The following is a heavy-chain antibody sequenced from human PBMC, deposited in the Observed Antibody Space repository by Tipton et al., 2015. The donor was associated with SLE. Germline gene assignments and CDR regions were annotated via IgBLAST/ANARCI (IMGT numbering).Heavy chain of an antibody. V-gene: IGHV4-39*07. D-gene: IGHD3-22*01. J-gene: IGHJ4*02. Sequence: TLSLTCTVSVGSISSNIYYWGWIRQPPGKGLEWIGSIYSSGSPYYNPSLKSRVTISVDTAKNQFSLELSSVTAADTAVYYCARRPYVSSGYFFDYWGQGTLVTVSS. CDR3: ARRPYVSSGYFFDY. CDR1: VGSISSNIYY. CDR2: IYSSGSP.